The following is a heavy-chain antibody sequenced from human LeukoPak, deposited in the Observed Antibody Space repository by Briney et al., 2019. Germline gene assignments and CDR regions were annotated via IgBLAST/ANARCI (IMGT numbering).Heavy chain of an antibody. V-gene: IGHV4-31*03. CDR1: GGPLNSGAYY. Sequence: SETLSLTCSVFGGPLNSGAYYWSWVRQHPGKGLEWIGYISYSGSTYYNPSLKSRVSISGDTSKNQFSLTVSSVTAADTAVYYCARMPRGIVVVTPHYFDYWGQGTLVTVSS. CDR3: ARMPRGIVVVTPHYFDY. CDR2: ISYSGST. J-gene: IGHJ4*02. D-gene: IGHD2-21*02.